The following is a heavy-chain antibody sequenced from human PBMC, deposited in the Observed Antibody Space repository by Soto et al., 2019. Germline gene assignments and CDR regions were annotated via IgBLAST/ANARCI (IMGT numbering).Heavy chain of an antibody. Sequence: GGSLRLSCAASGFTFSSYAMSWVRQAPGKGLEWVSAISGSGGSTYYADSVKGRFTISRDNSKNTLYLQMNSLRAEDTAVYYCAKSPYDFWSGYYTSWFDPWGQGTLVTVSS. J-gene: IGHJ5*02. CDR3: AKSPYDFWSGYYTSWFDP. V-gene: IGHV3-23*01. CDR1: GFTFSSYA. D-gene: IGHD3-3*01. CDR2: ISGSGGST.